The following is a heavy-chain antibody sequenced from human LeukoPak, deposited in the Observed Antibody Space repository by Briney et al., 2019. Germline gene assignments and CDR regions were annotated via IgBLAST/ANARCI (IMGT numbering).Heavy chain of an antibody. V-gene: IGHV4-34*01. CDR3: AGSYYYGSGSYENY. Sequence: KPSETLSLTCAVYGGSFSGYYWSWIRQPPGKGLEWIGEINHSGSTNYNPSLKSRVTISLDTSKNHFSLKLSSVTAADTAVYYCAGSYYYGSGSYENYWGQGTLVTVSS. J-gene: IGHJ4*02. D-gene: IGHD3-10*01. CDR2: INHSGST. CDR1: GGSFSGYY.